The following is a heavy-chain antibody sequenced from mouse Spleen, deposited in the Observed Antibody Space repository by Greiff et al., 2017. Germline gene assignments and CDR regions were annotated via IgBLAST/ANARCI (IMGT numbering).Heavy chain of an antibody. D-gene: IGHD1-1*01. Sequence: QVQLKESGAELVRPGASVKLSCKASGYTFTDYYINWVKQRPGQGLEWIARIYPGSGNTYYNEKFKGKATLTAEKSSSTAYMQLSSLTSEDSAVYFCARDYYGSSPYWYFDVWGTGTTVTVSS. V-gene: IGHV1-76*01. CDR2: IYPGSGNT. CDR3: ARDYYGSSPYWYFDV. J-gene: IGHJ1*03. CDR1: GYTFTDYY.